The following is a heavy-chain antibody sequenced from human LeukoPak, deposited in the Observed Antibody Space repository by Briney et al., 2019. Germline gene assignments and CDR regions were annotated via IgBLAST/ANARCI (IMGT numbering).Heavy chain of an antibody. CDR2: MNPNSGNT. J-gene: IGHJ5*02. V-gene: IGHV1-8*02. D-gene: IGHD1-14*01. Sequence: ASVKVSCKASGGTFSSYAINWVRQATGQGLEWMGWMNPNSGNTGYAQKFRGRVTMTRNTSISTAYMELSSLRSEDTAVYYCARGRIRNNWFDPWGQGTLVTVSS. CDR1: GGTFSSYA. CDR3: ARGRIRNNWFDP.